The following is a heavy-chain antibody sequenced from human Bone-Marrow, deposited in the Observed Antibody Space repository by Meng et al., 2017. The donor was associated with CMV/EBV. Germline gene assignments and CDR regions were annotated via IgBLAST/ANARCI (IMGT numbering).Heavy chain of an antibody. V-gene: IGHV1-18*01. J-gene: IGHJ6*02. CDR1: GYTFTNFG. CDR3: ASDNPLDFVVVAATGGQKNYYYYGMDV. CDR2: ISDSGDK. Sequence: ASVKVSCKASGYTFTNFGIGWVRLVSGQGLEWMGWISDSGDKKYAQNFQGRPTLTTDTSRRTVYMEMGGLTSDDTAVYYCASDNPLDFVVVAATGGQKNYYYYGMDVWGQGTTVTVSS. D-gene: IGHD2-15*01.